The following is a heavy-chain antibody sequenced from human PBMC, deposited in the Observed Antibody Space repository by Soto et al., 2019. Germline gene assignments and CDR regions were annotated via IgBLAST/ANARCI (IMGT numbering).Heavy chain of an antibody. Sequence: GGSLRLSCAASGFTFSSYSMNWVRQAPGKGLEWVSSISSSSSTIYYADSVKGRFTISRDNAKNSLYLQMNSLRDEDTAVYYCAREAYSSGLNWFDPWGQGTLVTVSS. D-gene: IGHD6-19*01. J-gene: IGHJ5*02. CDR1: GFTFSSYS. CDR2: ISSSSSTI. V-gene: IGHV3-48*02. CDR3: AREAYSSGLNWFDP.